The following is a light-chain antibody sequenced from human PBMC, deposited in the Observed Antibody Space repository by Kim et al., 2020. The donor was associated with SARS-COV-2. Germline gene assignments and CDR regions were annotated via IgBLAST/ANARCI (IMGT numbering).Light chain of an antibody. J-gene: IGKJ4*01. Sequence: PGGRATLSCRASQNIDTYLAWYQQRPGQAPSLLVYDAANRATGGPDRFSGSGSGTDVTLTISSLEPEDFSIYYCQQRNSWPPAVTFGGGTKVDIK. V-gene: IGKV3-11*01. CDR3: QQRNSWPPAVT. CDR2: DAA. CDR1: QNIDTY.